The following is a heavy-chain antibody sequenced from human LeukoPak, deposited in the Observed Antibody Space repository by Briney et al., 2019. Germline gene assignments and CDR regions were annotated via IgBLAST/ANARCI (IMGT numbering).Heavy chain of an antibody. D-gene: IGHD6-13*01. J-gene: IGHJ3*02. CDR2: IWYDGSNK. Sequence: GGSLRLSCAASGFTFSSYGMHWVRQAPGKGLEWGAVIWYDGSNKYYADSVKGRFTISRANSKNTLYLQMNSLRAEDTAVYYCARAGDISSSWYTPEDAFDIWGQGTMVTVSS. CDR3: ARAGDISSSWYTPEDAFDI. V-gene: IGHV3-33*01. CDR1: GFTFSSYG.